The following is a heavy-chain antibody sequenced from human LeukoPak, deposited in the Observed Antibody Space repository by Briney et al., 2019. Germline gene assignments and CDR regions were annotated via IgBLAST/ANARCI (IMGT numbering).Heavy chain of an antibody. J-gene: IGHJ4*02. Sequence: PSETLSLTCAVYGGSFSGYYWSWIRQPPGKGLEWIGEINHSGSTNYNPSLKSRVTISVDTSKNQFSLKLSSVTAADTAVCYRAIGWEPPFDYWGQGTLVTVSS. CDR1: GGSFSGYY. V-gene: IGHV4-34*01. D-gene: IGHD1-26*01. CDR3: AIGWEPPFDY. CDR2: INHSGST.